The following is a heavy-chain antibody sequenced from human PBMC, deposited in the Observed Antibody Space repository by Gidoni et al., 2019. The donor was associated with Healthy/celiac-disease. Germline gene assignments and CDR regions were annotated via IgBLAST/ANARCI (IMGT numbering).Heavy chain of an antibody. CDR2: IIPIFGTA. V-gene: IGHV1-69*01. CDR3: ARSPIKPRSSGYEGAFDI. CDR1: GGTFSSYA. Sequence: QVQLVQSGAEVKKPGSSVKVSCKASGGTFSSYAISWVRQAPGQGLEWMGGIIPIFGTANYAQKFQGRVTITADESTSTAYMELSSLRSEDTAVYYCARSPIKPRSSGYEGAFDIWGQGTMVTVSS. D-gene: IGHD3-22*01. J-gene: IGHJ3*02.